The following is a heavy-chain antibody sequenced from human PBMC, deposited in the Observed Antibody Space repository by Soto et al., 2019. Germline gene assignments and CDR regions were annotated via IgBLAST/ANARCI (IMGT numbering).Heavy chain of an antibody. D-gene: IGHD1-1*01. CDR1: GASISGFY. CDR2: IYATGTT. J-gene: IGHJ5*02. Sequence: SETLSLTCTVSGASISGFYWSWIRKSAGKGLEWVGRIYATGTTDYNPSLKSRVMMSVDTSKKQFSLKLRSVTAADTAVYYCVRDGTKTLRDWFDPWGQGISVTVSS. CDR3: VRDGTKTLRDWFDP. V-gene: IGHV4-4*07.